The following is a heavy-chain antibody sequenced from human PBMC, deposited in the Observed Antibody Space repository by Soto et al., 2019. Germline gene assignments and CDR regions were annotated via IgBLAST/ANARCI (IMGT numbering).Heavy chain of an antibody. Sequence: ASVKVSCKPSGYPFTDLYIHWVRQAPGLGLEWMGWIDPRSGASRKTQRFQGRFTMTRDTSTNTVYMELSSLRSDDTAVYYCARQNYDSMYDTNWFAPWGQGTMVTVSS. V-gene: IGHV1-2*02. J-gene: IGHJ5*02. CDR3: ARQNYDSMYDTNWFAP. CDR1: GYPFTDLY. CDR2: IDPRSGAS. D-gene: IGHD3-22*01.